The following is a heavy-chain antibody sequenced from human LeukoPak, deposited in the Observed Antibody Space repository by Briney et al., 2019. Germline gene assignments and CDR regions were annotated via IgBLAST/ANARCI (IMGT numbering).Heavy chain of an antibody. Sequence: GGPVRLSCAASGFTFSDYYMSWIRQAPGKGLEWVSYISSSSSYTNYADSVKGRFTISRDDAKNSLYLQMNSLRAEDTAVYYCASGGISSGYFYWGQGTLVTVSS. CDR2: ISSSSSYT. J-gene: IGHJ4*02. CDR3: ASGGISSGYFY. V-gene: IGHV3-11*03. D-gene: IGHD3-22*01. CDR1: GFTFSDYY.